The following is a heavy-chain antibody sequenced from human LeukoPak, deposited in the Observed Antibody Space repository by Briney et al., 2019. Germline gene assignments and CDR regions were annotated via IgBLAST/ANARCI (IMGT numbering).Heavy chain of an antibody. V-gene: IGHV4-4*07. CDR1: GGSISSYY. CDR2: IYTSGST. CDR3: ARDRNYDFWSGPWGDDAFDI. D-gene: IGHD3-3*01. Sequence: SETLSLTCTVSGGSISSYYWSWIRQPAGKGLEWIGRIYTSGSTNYNPSLKSRVTMSVDTSKNQFSLKLSSVTAADTAVYYCARDRNYDFWSGPWGDDAFDIWGQGTMVTVSS. J-gene: IGHJ3*02.